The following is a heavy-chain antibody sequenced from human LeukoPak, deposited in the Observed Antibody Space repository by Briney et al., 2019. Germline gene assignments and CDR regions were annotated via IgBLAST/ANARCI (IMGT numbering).Heavy chain of an antibody. CDR3: ARDLDDCSGGSCYFRALYYGMDV. J-gene: IGHJ6*02. Sequence: GGSLRLSCAASGFTFSSYSMIWVRQAPGKGLEWASYISSSSSYIYYADSVKGRFTISRDNAKNSLYLQMNSLRAEDTAVYYCARDLDDCSGGSCYFRALYYGMDVWGQGTTVTVSS. D-gene: IGHD2-15*01. V-gene: IGHV3-21*01. CDR2: ISSSSSYI. CDR1: GFTFSSYS.